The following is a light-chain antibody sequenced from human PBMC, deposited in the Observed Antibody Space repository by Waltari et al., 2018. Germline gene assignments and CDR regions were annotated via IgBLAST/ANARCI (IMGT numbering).Light chain of an antibody. CDR3: QVWDSGSDHYV. CDR2: FDG. J-gene: IGLJ1*01. Sequence: SYVLTQPPSLSVAPGRPATIPCGGNYIGSKSLPGYQQNPGHAPARARFFDGDRPSGIPDRFSGSNSGNTAALAISRVEAGDEADYYCQVWDSGSDHYVFGTGTKVTVL. CDR1: YIGSKS. V-gene: IGLV3-21*04.